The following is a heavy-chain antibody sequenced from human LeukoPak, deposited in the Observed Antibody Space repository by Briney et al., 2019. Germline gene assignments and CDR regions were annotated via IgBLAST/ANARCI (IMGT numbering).Heavy chain of an antibody. CDR2: IYYSGST. V-gene: IGHV4-61*01. CDR3: ARQGSSWYGYYYYYMDV. CDR1: GYSINSGYY. J-gene: IGHJ6*03. Sequence: SETLSLTCTVSGYSINSGYYWVWIRQPPGKGLEWIGYIYYSGSTNYNPSLKSRVTISVDTSKNQFSLKLSSVTAADTAVYYCARQGSSWYGYYYYYMDVWGKGTTVTVSS. D-gene: IGHD6-13*01.